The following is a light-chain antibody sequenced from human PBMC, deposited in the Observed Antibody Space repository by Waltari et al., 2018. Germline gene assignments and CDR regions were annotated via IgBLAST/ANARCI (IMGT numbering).Light chain of an antibody. J-gene: IGKJ1*01. CDR1: QTLDNW. Sequence: DIQMTQSPSTLAASVGDRVTIACRASQTLDNWLAWYQQKPGEAPKLLIYKTSNLQGGVPSRFSGSGYGTEFTLTIHYLLPDDFGTYYCQQYKTYPKTFDQGTKVEIK. CDR3: QQYKTYPKT. V-gene: IGKV1-5*03. CDR2: KTS.